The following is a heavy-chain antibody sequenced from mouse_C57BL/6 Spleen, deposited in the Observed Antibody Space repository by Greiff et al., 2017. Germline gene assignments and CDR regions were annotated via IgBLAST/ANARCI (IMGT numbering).Heavy chain of an antibody. D-gene: IGHD1-1*01. V-gene: IGHV1-59*01. CDR3: ARMNYYGSSYVGWFAY. CDR1: GYTFTSYW. Sequence: QVQLQQPGAELVRPGTSVKLSCKASGYTFTSYWMHWVKQRPGQGLEWIGVIDPSDSYTNYNQKFKGKATLTVDTSSSTAYMQLSSLTSEDSAVYYCARMNYYGSSYVGWFAYWGQGTLVTVSA. CDR2: IDPSDSYT. J-gene: IGHJ3*01.